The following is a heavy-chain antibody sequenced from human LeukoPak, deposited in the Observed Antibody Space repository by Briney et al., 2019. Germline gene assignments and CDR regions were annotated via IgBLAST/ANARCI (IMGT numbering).Heavy chain of an antibody. CDR3: AKGSSPSRPYYFDY. CDR1: GFTFGSYA. D-gene: IGHD1-26*01. V-gene: IGHV3-23*01. J-gene: IGHJ4*02. Sequence: GGSLRLSCAASGFTFGSYAMSWVRQAPGRGLDWISAITDSGCDTYYADSVKGRFTISRDNSKNTLYLQMNSLRAEDAAVYYCAKGSSPSRPYYFDYWGPGTLVTVSS. CDR2: ITDSGCDT.